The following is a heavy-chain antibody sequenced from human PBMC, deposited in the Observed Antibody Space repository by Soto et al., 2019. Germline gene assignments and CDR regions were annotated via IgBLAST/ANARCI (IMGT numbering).Heavy chain of an antibody. D-gene: IGHD3-22*01. CDR1: GGSISSSNW. Sequence: SETLSLTCAVSGGSISSSNWWSWVRQPPGKGLEWIGEIYHSGSTNYNPSLKSRVTISVDKSKNQFSLKLSSVTAADTAVYYCARSADYYDSSGVFDYWGQGTLVTVSS. J-gene: IGHJ4*02. CDR2: IYHSGST. CDR3: ARSADYYDSSGVFDY. V-gene: IGHV4-4*02.